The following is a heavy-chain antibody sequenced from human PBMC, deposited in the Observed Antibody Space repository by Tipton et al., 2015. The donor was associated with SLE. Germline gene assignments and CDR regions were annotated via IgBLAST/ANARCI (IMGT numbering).Heavy chain of an antibody. CDR2: ISSHSPDT. CDR1: GINFNIYI. V-gene: IGHV3-21*03. D-gene: IGHD2-2*01. CDR3: ASGARGIVPAAIDY. J-gene: IGHJ4*02. Sequence: SLRLSCAASGINFNIYIMHWVRQAPGKGLEWVSSISSHSPDTFYADSVKGRFTISRDNAKNSLFLQMNSLRIEDTGVYYCASGARGIVPAAIDYWGQGTLVTVSP.